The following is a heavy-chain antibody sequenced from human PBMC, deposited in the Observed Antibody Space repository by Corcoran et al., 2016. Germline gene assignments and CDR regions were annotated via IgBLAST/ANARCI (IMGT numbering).Heavy chain of an antibody. CDR1: GFTVSSNY. Sequence: EVQLVESGGGLIQPGGSLRLSCAASGFTVSSNYMSWVRQAPGKGLEWVSVIYSGGSTYYADSVKGRFTISRDNSKNTLYLQMNSLRAEDTAVYYCARVKVGAIGAFDSWGQGTMVTVSS. D-gene: IGHD1-26*01. J-gene: IGHJ3*02. V-gene: IGHV3-53*01. CDR2: IYSGGST. CDR3: ARVKVGAIGAFDS.